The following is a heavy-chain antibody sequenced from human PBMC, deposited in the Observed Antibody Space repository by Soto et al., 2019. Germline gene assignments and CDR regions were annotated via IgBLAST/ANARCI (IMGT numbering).Heavy chain of an antibody. CDR1: GGSISSYY. J-gene: IGHJ5*02. CDR3: ASYGAGSYPRFGP. D-gene: IGHD3-10*01. CDR2: NYYSGST. V-gene: IGHV4-59*01. Sequence: QVQLQESGPGLVKPSETLSLTCTVSGGSISSYYWSWIRQPPGKGLEWIGYNYYSGSTNYNPSLTAGVTASVDTSTDQFPLKRSLVTAADTALYNCASYGAGSYPRFGPWGPGTLVTVSS.